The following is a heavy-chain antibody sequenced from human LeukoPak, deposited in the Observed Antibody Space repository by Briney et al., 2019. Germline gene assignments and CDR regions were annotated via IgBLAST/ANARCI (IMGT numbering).Heavy chain of an antibody. J-gene: IGHJ6*03. CDR1: GFTFDDYG. D-gene: IGHD3-3*01. Sequence: GGSLRLSCAASGFTFDDYGMSWVRQAPGKGLEWVSGINWNGGSTVYADSVKGRFTISRDNAKNSLYLQMNSLRAEDTALYYCARGGRFLEWLPYYYYYYMDAWGKGTTVTVSS. CDR3: ARGGRFLEWLPYYYYYYMDA. CDR2: INWNGGST. V-gene: IGHV3-20*04.